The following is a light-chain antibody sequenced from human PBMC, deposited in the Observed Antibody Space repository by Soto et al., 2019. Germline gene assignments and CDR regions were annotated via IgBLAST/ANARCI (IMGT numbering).Light chain of an antibody. CDR1: QPINTW. V-gene: IGKV1-5*01. CDR2: DSS. J-gene: IGKJ2*01. Sequence: IWMTQSPSLLSASTGDRVTITCGASQPINTWVAWYQQKPGKAPKLLISDSSSLERGVPSRISGSGSGTDFALTISSLQPDDFATYYCQHYHSYPYTFGPGTKVDIK. CDR3: QHYHSYPYT.